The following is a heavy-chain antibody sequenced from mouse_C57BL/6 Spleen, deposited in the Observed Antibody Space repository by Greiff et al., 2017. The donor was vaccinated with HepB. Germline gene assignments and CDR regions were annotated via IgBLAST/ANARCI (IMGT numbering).Heavy chain of an antibody. CDR3: RGVYFDY. CDR1: GFTFSNYW. J-gene: IGHJ2*01. Sequence: EVKVVESGGGLVQPGGSMKLSCVASGFTFSNYWMNWVRQSPEKGLEWVAQIRLKSDNYATHYAESVKGRFTISRDDTKSSVYLQMNNLRAEDTGIYYCRGVYFDYWGQGTTLTVSS. V-gene: IGHV6-3*01. CDR2: IRLKSDNYAT.